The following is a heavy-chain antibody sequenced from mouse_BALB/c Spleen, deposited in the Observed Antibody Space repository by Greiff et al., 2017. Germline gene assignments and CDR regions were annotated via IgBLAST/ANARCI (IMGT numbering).Heavy chain of an antibody. D-gene: IGHD1-1*01. CDR1: GFTFSSYA. V-gene: IGHV5-9-3*01. CDR2: ISSGGSYT. Sequence: DVQLVESGGGLVKPGGSLKLSCAASGFTFSSYAMSWVRQTPEKRLEWVATISSGGSYTYYPDSVKGRFTISRDNAKNTLYLQMSSLRSEDTAMYYCARGTTVVATGDYWGQGTTLTVSS. CDR3: ARGTTVVATGDY. J-gene: IGHJ2*01.